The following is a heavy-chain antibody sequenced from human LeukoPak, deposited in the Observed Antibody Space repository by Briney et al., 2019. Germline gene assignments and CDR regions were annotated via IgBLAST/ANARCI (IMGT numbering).Heavy chain of an antibody. CDR3: ARLRWPRGGRSSFDY. V-gene: IGHV5-51*01. CDR2: IYPSDSDI. Sequence: GESLKISCKGSGYTFNIYWIGWVRQMPGKGLEWMGIIYPSDSDIRYSPSFQGQVTISADKSISTAYLQWSGLKASDTAMYYCARLRWPRGGRSSFDYWGQGALVTVSS. D-gene: IGHD3-10*01. J-gene: IGHJ4*02. CDR1: GYTFNIYW.